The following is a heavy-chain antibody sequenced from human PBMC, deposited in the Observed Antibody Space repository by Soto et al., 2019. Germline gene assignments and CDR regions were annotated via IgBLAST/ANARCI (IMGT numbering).Heavy chain of an antibody. CDR1: GASISSSS. J-gene: IGHJ4*02. CDR2: MYHSGST. V-gene: IGHV4-59*12. D-gene: IGHD2-2*01. CDR3: ARVPDY. Sequence: PSETLSLTCTVSGASISSSSWSWIRQPPGKGLEWIGYMYHSGSTNYNPSLKSRVTISIDRSKNQFSLKLSSVTAADTAVYYCARVPDYWGQGILVTVSS.